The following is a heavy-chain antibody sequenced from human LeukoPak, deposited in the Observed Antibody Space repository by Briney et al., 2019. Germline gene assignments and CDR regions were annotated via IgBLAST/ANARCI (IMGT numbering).Heavy chain of an antibody. J-gene: IGHJ5*02. CDR2: INSDGSST. D-gene: IGHD1-26*01. CDR1: GFTFSSYW. Sequence: GGSLRLSCAASGFTFSSYWMHWVRQAPGKGPVWVSRINSDGSSTSYADSVKGRFTISRDNAKNTLYLQMNSLRAEDTAVYYCARVAYSGSSSRGFDPWGQGTLVTVSS. V-gene: IGHV3-74*01. CDR3: ARVAYSGSSSRGFDP.